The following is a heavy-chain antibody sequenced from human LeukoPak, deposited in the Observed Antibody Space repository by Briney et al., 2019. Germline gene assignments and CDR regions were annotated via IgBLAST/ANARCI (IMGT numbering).Heavy chain of an antibody. CDR2: ISAGGDTT. Sequence: PGGSLRLSCAASGFTFSSYSMSWVRQAPGKGLEWVPIISAGGDTTYYADSVRGRFTISRDNSKNTLYLQMNSLRAEDTAVYYCAELGITMIGGVWGKGTTVTISS. CDR1: GFTFSSYS. V-gene: IGHV3-23*01. CDR3: AELGITMIGGV. D-gene: IGHD3-10*02. J-gene: IGHJ6*04.